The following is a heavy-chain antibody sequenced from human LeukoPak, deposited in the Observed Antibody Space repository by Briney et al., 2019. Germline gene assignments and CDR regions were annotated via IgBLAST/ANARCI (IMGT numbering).Heavy chain of an antibody. D-gene: IGHD6-13*01. J-gene: IGHJ3*02. V-gene: IGHV1-8*01. CDR3: AISGYSNNDAFDI. Sequence: ASVKVSCKASGYTFTSYDINWVRQATGQGLEWMGWMNPNSGNTGYAQKFQGRVTMTRNTSISTAYMELSSLRSEDTAVYYCAISGYSNNDAFDIWGQGTMVTVSS. CDR1: GYTFTSYD. CDR2: MNPNSGNT.